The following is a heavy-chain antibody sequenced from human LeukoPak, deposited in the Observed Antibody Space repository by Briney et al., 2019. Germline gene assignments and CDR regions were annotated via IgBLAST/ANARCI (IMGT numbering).Heavy chain of an antibody. CDR1: GFTFSSYA. V-gene: IGHV3-23*01. D-gene: IGHD2-15*01. J-gene: IGHJ5*02. Sequence: GGSLRLSCAASGFTFSSYAMSWVRQAPGKGLEGVSAISGSGGSTYYADSVKGRFTISRDYSKNTLYLQMNSLRAEDTAVYYCAKERVVVAAIGWFDPWGQGTLVTVSS. CDR2: ISGSGGST. CDR3: AKERVVVAAIGWFDP.